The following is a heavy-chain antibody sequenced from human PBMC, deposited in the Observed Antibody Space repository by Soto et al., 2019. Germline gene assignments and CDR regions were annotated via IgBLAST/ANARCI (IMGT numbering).Heavy chain of an antibody. CDR2: ISYDGSNK. V-gene: IGHV3-30*18. CDR3: AKDRSYLYYYYGMDV. CDR1: GFTFSSDG. J-gene: IGHJ6*02. D-gene: IGHD1-26*01. Sequence: PGGSLRLSCAASGFTFSSDGMHWVRQAPGKGLEWVAVISYDGSNKYYADSVKGRFTISRDNSKKTLYLQMNSLRAEDTAVYYCAKDRSYLYYYYGMDVWGQGTTVTVSS.